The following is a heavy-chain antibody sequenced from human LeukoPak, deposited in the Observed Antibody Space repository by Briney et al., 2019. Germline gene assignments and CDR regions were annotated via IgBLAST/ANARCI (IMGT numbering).Heavy chain of an antibody. CDR2: INSDGSST. D-gene: IGHD5-18*01. J-gene: IGHJ4*02. Sequence: GGSLRLSCAASGFTFSNYWMHWVRQAPGKGLVWVSRINSDGSSTTSADSVKGRFTISRDNAKNTLYLQMNSLRAEDTAVYYCAKGGAMVIDYWGQGTLVTVSS. CDR3: AKGGAMVIDY. CDR1: GFTFSNYW. V-gene: IGHV3-74*01.